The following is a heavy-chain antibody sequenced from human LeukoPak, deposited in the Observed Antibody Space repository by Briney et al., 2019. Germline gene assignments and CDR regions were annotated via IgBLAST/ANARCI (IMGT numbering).Heavy chain of an antibody. Sequence: GGSLRLSCAASGFTFSSYEMNWVRQAPGKGLEWVSYISSSGSTIYYADSVKGRFTISRDNSKNTLYLQMNSLRAEDTAVYYCAKPVRQGLGYFDYWGRGTLVTVSS. D-gene: IGHD2-8*01. CDR1: GFTFSSYE. CDR3: AKPVRQGLGYFDY. V-gene: IGHV3-48*03. J-gene: IGHJ4*02. CDR2: ISSSGSTI.